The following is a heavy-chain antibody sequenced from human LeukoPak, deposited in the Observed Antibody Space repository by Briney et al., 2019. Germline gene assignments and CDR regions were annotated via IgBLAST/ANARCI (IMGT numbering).Heavy chain of an antibody. D-gene: IGHD5-24*01. Sequence: SETLSLTCTVSGGSISSSSYYWGWIRQPPGKGLEWIGSIYYSGSTYYNPSLKSRVTISVDTSKNQFSLKLSSVTAADTAVYYCASVEMATIDYWGQGTLVTVSS. J-gene: IGHJ4*02. CDR1: GGSISSSSYY. V-gene: IGHV4-39*07. CDR2: IYYSGST. CDR3: ASVEMATIDY.